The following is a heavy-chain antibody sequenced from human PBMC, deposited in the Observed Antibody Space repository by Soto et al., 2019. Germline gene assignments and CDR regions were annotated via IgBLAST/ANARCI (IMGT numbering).Heavy chain of an antibody. CDR2: ISGGGSDT. D-gene: IGHD6-13*01. J-gene: IGHJ4*02. V-gene: IGHV3-23*01. CDR1: GFTFSSYA. CDR3: VKLRGSSWYLHY. Sequence: PGGSLRLSCAASGFTFSSYAMTWVRQAPGKGLEWVSSISGGGSDTYYADSIEGRFTLSRDNSKNTLYLQMNSLRAEDTAIYYCVKLRGSSWYLHYWGQGIMVTVSS.